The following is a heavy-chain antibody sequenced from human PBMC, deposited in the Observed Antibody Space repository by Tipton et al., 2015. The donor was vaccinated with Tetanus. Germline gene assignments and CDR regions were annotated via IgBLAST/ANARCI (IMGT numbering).Heavy chain of an antibody. CDR1: GGSVSSGSYY. Sequence: TLSLTCTVSGGSVSSGSYYWSWIRQPPGKGLEWIGYIYYSGSTDLNPSLKSRVTISVDTSKNQFSLKLSSVTAADTAMYYCARGGLTPYEKDYWGQGTLVTVSS. CDR2: IYYSGST. CDR3: ARGGLTPYEKDY. V-gene: IGHV4-61*01. D-gene: IGHD3-3*01. J-gene: IGHJ4*02.